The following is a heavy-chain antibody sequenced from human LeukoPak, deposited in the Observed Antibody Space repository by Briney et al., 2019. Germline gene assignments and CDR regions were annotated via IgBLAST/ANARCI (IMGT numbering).Heavy chain of an antibody. D-gene: IGHD6-19*01. CDR1: GFTFSSYG. CDR2: IRYDGSNK. CDR3: ANPGDSSGWYAGDY. Sequence: GRSLRLSCAPSGFTFSSYGMHCVRQAPGKRLGWVAFIRYDGSNKYYADSVKGRFTSSRDNSKNTLYLQVNSLRAEDTAVYDCANPGDSSGWYAGDYWGQGTLVTVSS. V-gene: IGHV3-30*02. J-gene: IGHJ4*02.